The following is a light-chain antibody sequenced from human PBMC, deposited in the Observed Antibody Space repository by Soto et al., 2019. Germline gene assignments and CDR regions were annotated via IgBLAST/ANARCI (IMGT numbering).Light chain of an antibody. CDR1: QXVSSY. CDR2: DAF. V-gene: IGKV3-11*01. CDR3: QQRSNWPPT. Sequence: EIVLTXSPSTLSXXPGXXXXXXXXASQXVSSYLAWYQQKPGQAPRLLIYDAFNRATGIPARFSGSGSGTDFTLTISSLQPEDFAVYYCQQRSNWPPTFGQGTKVEIK. J-gene: IGKJ1*01.